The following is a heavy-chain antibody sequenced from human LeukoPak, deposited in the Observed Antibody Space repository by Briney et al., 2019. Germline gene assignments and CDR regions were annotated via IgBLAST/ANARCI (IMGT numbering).Heavy chain of an antibody. CDR2: IRQDGSEK. CDR1: GFTFTDYW. Sequence: PGGSLRLSCEVSGFTFTDYWMNWVRQAPGKGPEWVASIRQDGSEKTYVDSVKGRFTISRDNTKNSLSLQLNGLRDEDTAVYYCARDGTAAVLYFDLWGQGTLVTVSS. V-gene: IGHV3-7*01. D-gene: IGHD6-13*01. CDR3: ARDGTAAVLYFDL. J-gene: IGHJ4*01.